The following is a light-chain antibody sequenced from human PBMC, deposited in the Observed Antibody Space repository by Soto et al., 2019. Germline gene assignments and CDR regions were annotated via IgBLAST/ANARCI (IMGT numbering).Light chain of an antibody. CDR1: SSDVGSYNS. V-gene: IGLV2-8*01. CDR2: EGS. Sequence: QSVLTQPASVSGSPGQSIAISCTGTSSDVGSYNSVSWYQQHPGKAPKLMIYEGSKRPSGVPDRFSGSKSGNTASLTVSGLQAEDEADYYCSSYAGGNNWVFGGGTKLTVL. CDR3: SSYAGGNNWV. J-gene: IGLJ3*02.